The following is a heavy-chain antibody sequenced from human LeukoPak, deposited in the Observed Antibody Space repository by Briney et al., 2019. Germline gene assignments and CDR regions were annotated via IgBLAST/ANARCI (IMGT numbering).Heavy chain of an antibody. Sequence: PGGSLRLSCAASGFTFSSYAMSWVRQAPGKGLEWVSAISGSGGSTYYADSVKGRFTISRDKSKNTLYLQMISLRAEDTAVYYCAKAPATMIVVVPIPYNWFDPWGQGTLVTVSS. D-gene: IGHD3-22*01. CDR3: AKAPATMIVVVPIPYNWFDP. V-gene: IGHV3-23*01. CDR2: ISGSGGST. J-gene: IGHJ5*02. CDR1: GFTFSSYA.